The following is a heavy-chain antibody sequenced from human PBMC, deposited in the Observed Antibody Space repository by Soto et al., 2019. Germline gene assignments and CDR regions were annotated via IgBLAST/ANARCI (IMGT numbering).Heavy chain of an antibody. J-gene: IGHJ6*02. CDR1: GFTFSSYW. CDR3: ARSNYDFWSGYGYYYYGMDV. Sequence: GGSLRLSCAASGFTFSSYWMSWVRQAQGKGLEWVANIKQDGSEKYYVDSVKGRFTISRDNAKNSLYLQMNSLRAEDTAVYYGARSNYDFWSGYGYYYYGMDVWGQGTTVTVSS. CDR2: IKQDGSEK. V-gene: IGHV3-7*03. D-gene: IGHD3-3*01.